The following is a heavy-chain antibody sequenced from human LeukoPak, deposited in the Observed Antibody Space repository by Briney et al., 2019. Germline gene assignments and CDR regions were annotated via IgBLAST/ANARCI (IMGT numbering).Heavy chain of an antibody. CDR2: ISSDGGST. Sequence: PGGSLRLSCLASGFTFDGYAMHWVRQAPGKGLEWVSLISSDGGSTYYADFVKGRFTISRDNSKNSLYLQMNSLRPEDSALYYCAKDGGEESYYNYDYMDVWGKGTTVTVSS. J-gene: IGHJ6*03. CDR3: AKDGGEESYYNYDYMDV. V-gene: IGHV3-43D*03. CDR1: GFTFDGYA. D-gene: IGHD3-16*01.